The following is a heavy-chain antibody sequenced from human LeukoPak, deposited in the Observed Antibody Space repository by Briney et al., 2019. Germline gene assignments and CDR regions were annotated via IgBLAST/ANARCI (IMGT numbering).Heavy chain of an antibody. J-gene: IGHJ4*02. D-gene: IGHD6-13*01. CDR2: ISSSSSYI. Sequence: GGSLRLSCVPSGFTFSSYSMNWVRQAPGKGLEWVSCISSSSSYIYYADSVKGRFTISRDNAKNSVYLQMNSLRAEDTAVYYCTRAVAAADFSPGYWGQGTLVTVSS. CDR3: TRAVAAADFSPGY. CDR1: GFTFSSYS. V-gene: IGHV3-21*01.